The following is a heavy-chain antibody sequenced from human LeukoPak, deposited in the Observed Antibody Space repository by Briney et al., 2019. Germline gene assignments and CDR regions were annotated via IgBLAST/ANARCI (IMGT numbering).Heavy chain of an antibody. V-gene: IGHV4-39*07. CDR2: IYYSGTT. Sequence: SETLSLTCTVSGVSISSSNFYWDWIRQPPGKGLEWIGNIYYSGTTYYNPSLKSRVTISLDTSKNQFSLKLSSVTAADTAVYYCATSGWYQTGVYWGQGTLVTVSS. CDR3: ATSGWYQTGVY. CDR1: GVSISSSNFY. J-gene: IGHJ4*02. D-gene: IGHD6-13*01.